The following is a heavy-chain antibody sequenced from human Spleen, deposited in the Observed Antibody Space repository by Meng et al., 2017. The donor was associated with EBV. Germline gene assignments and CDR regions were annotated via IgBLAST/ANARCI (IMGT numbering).Heavy chain of an antibody. D-gene: IGHD4-23*01. J-gene: IGHJ4*02. V-gene: IGHV1-8*01. CDR1: GYIFTNYN. CDR2: MNPNSGIT. Sequence: QVQLVQSGAEVKESGASVRVSCRTSGYIFTNYNINWVRQATGQGLEWMGWMNPNSGITDYAQKFQGRVTMTRNTSMNTAYMELTSLTSDDTAVYYCARKDGGSSVSAWGQGTLVTVSS. CDR3: ARKDGGSSVSA.